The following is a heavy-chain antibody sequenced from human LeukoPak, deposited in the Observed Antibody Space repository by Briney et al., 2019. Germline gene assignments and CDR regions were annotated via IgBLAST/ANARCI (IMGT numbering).Heavy chain of an antibody. CDR3: ATAADRNYYYGLDV. J-gene: IGHJ6*02. CDR2: IVVGSGNT. V-gene: IGHV1-58*01. CDR1: AFSFTRSA. Sequence: ASVKVSCKASAFSFTRSAVQWVRQARGQPLEWIGWIVVGSGNTNYAQKFQERVTMTRDMSTSAAYMELSSLRSEDTAVYYCATAADRNYYYGLDVWGQGTTVTVSS.